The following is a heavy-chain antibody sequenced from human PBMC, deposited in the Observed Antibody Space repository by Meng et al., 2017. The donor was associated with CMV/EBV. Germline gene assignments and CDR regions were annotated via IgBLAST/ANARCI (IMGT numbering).Heavy chain of an antibody. CDR2: ISYDGSNK. D-gene: IGHD6-19*01. J-gene: IGHJ4*02. V-gene: IGHV3-30-3*01. CDR1: GFTFSSYA. Sequence: VELVGSGGGVVQPGMSLILSCAASGFTFSSYAMHWVRQAPGKGLEWVAVISYDGSNKYYADSVKGRFTISRDNSKNTLYLQMNSLRAEDTAVYYCARGSVAGFDYWGQGTLVTVSS. CDR3: ARGSVAGFDY.